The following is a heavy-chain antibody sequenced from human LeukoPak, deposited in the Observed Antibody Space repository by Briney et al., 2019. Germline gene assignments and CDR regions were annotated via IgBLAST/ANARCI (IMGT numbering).Heavy chain of an antibody. Sequence: SETLSLTCAVYGGSFSGYYWSWIRQPPGKGLEWIGEINHSGSTNYNPSLKSRVTISVDTSKNQFSLKLSSVTAADTAVYYCARGSIVGATLDPWGQGTLVTVSS. J-gene: IGHJ5*02. V-gene: IGHV4-34*01. CDR3: ARGSIVGATLDP. CDR2: INHSGST. D-gene: IGHD1-26*01. CDR1: GGSFSGYY.